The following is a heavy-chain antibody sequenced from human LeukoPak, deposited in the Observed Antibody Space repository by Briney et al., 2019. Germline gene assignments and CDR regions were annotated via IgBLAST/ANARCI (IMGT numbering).Heavy chain of an antibody. Sequence: ASVKVSCKASGYTFTSYYMHWVRQAPGQGLEWTGIINPSGGSTSYAQKFQGRVTMTRDTSTSTVYMELSSLRSEDTAVYYCARDRAAAGDFDYWGQGTLVTVSS. V-gene: IGHV1-46*01. CDR2: INPSGGST. D-gene: IGHD6-13*01. CDR3: ARDRAAAGDFDY. J-gene: IGHJ4*02. CDR1: GYTFTSYY.